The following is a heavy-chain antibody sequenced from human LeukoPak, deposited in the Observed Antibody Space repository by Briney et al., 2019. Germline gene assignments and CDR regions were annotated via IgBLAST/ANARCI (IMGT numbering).Heavy chain of an antibody. Sequence: ASVKVSCKAANYRFTSYGISWVRQAPGQGLEWMGGISGYNGDTIYAQKFQGRLTMTTDTSTSTAYMELRSLRSDDTAVYYCATDRTDHLLSLYYMDVWGEGTVVTVSS. V-gene: IGHV1-18*01. CDR1: NYRFTSYG. J-gene: IGHJ6*03. D-gene: IGHD3-22*01. CDR3: ATDRTDHLLSLYYMDV. CDR2: ISGYNGDT.